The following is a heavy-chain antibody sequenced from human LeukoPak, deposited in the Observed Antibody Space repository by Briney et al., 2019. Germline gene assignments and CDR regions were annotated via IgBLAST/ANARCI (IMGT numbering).Heavy chain of an antibody. CDR2: IYYSGST. V-gene: IGHV4-39*01. D-gene: IGHD5-18*01. Sequence: PSETLSLTCTVSGGSISSSSYYWGWIRQPPGKGLEWIGSIYYSGSTYYNPSLKSRVTISVDTSKNQFSLKLSSVTAADTAVYYCARFSWGIYSHYISDYWGQGTLVTVSS. CDR1: GGSISSSSYY. J-gene: IGHJ4*02. CDR3: ARFSWGIYSHYISDY.